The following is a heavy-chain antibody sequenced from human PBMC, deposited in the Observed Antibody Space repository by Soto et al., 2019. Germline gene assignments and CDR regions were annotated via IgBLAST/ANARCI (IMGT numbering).Heavy chain of an antibody. CDR1: GDRVSSNSAA. D-gene: IGHD1-7*01. Sequence: SQTLSLTCAISGDRVSSNSAAWNWISQSPSRGLEWLGRTYYRSKWYNDYAVSVKSRITINPDTSKNQFSLQLNSVTPEDTAVYYCAREYNWNSPGWFDPWGQGTLVTVSS. CDR2: TYYRSKWYN. CDR3: AREYNWNSPGWFDP. J-gene: IGHJ5*02. V-gene: IGHV6-1*01.